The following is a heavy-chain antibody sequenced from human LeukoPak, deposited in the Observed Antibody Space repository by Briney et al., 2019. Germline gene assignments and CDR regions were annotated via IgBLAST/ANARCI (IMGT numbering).Heavy chain of an antibody. CDR3: ARVIIVGGRSVFDN. CDR2: INQDGSEK. Sequence: PGGSLRLSCAASGFTFSNYWMSWVRQAPGKGLEWVANINQDGSEKYYVDSVKGRLTISRDNAKNSLSLQMDSLGAGDTAVYYCARVIIVGGRSVFDNWGQGTLVTVSS. CDR1: GFTFSNYW. D-gene: IGHD3-10*01. J-gene: IGHJ4*02. V-gene: IGHV3-7*04.